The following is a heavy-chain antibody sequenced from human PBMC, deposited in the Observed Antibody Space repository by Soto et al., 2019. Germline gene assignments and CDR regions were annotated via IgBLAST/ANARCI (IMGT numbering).Heavy chain of an antibody. V-gene: IGHV3-30-3*01. CDR3: ATPPVLNYYYYGMDV. Sequence: PGGSLRLSCAASGFTFSSYAMHWVRQAPGKGLEWVAVISYDGSNKYYADSVKGRFTISRDNSKNTLYLQMNSLRAEDTAVYYCATPPVLNYYYYGMDVWGQGTTVTVSS. CDR2: ISYDGSNK. CDR1: GFTFSSYA. D-gene: IGHD2-8*02. J-gene: IGHJ6*02.